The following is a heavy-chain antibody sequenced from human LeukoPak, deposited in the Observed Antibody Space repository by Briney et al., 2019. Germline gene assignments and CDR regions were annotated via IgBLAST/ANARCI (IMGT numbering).Heavy chain of an antibody. Sequence: ASVKVSCKASGYTFTGYYMHWVRQAPGQGLEWMGWINPNSGGTNYAQKFQGRVTMTRDTSISTAYMELSRLRSDDTAVYYCAREHPDLGASDYWGQGTLATVSS. CDR1: GYTFTGYY. J-gene: IGHJ4*02. V-gene: IGHV1-2*02. CDR2: INPNSGGT. CDR3: AREHPDLGASDY. D-gene: IGHD3-16*01.